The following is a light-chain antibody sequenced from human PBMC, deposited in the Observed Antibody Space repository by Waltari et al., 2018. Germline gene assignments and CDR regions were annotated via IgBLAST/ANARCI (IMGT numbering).Light chain of an antibody. CDR1: QSINKY. CDR3: QQSYHNPRA. J-gene: IGKJ1*01. V-gene: IGKV1-39*01. Sequence: DIQMTQSPSSLSASVGDRVAITCRASQSINKYVNWYQQKPGQAPKLLIFAASTLQTGVPSRFSGRGSGTDFTLIISSLQPEDFATYYCQQSYHNPRAFGQGTKVEIK. CDR2: AAS.